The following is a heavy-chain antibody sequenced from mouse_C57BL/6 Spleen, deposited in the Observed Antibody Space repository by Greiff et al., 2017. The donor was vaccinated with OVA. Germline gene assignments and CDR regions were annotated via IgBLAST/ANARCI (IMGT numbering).Heavy chain of an antibody. J-gene: IGHJ3*01. CDR2: IYPRDGST. CDR3: ARGTTGGRFAY. D-gene: IGHD1-1*01. Sequence: VQLQQSGPELVKPGASVKLSCKASGYTFTSYDINWVKQRPGQGLEWIGWIYPRDGSTKYNEKFKGKATLTVDTSSSTAYMELHSLTSEDSAVYFCARGTTGGRFAYWGQGTLVTVSA. CDR1: GYTFTSYD. V-gene: IGHV1-85*01.